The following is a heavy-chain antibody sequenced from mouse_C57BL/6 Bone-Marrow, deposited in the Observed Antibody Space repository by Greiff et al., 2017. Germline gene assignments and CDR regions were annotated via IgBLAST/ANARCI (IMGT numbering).Heavy chain of an antibody. CDR2: IYPRDGST. CDR3: ARPVYYGSSAWFAY. J-gene: IGHJ3*01. D-gene: IGHD1-1*01. Sequence: VKLMESDAELVKPGASVKISCKVSGYTFTDHTIHWMKQRPEQGLEWIGYIYPRDGSTKYNEKFKGKATLTADKSSSTAYMQLNSLTSEDSAVYFCARPVYYGSSAWFAYWGQGTLVTVSA. CDR1: GYTFTDHT. V-gene: IGHV1-78*01.